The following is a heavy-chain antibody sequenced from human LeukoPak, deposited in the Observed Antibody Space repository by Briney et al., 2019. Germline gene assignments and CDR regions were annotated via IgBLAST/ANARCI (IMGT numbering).Heavy chain of an antibody. V-gene: IGHV3-23*01. D-gene: IGHD3-22*01. CDR3: AKRGVVIRVILDS. CDR1: GITLSNYG. CDR2: ISDSGGRT. J-gene: IGHJ4*02. Sequence: PGGSLRLSCAVSGITLSNYGMSWVRQAPGKGLEWVAGISDSGGRTNYADSVKGRFTISRDNPKNTLYLQMNSLRAEDTAVYFCAKRGVVIRVILDSWGQGALVTVSS.